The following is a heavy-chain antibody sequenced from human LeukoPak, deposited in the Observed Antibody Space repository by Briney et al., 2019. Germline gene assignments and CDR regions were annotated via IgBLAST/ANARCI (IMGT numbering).Heavy chain of an antibody. V-gene: IGHV1-2*06. J-gene: IGHJ3*02. Sequence: ASVKVSCKASGYTFTGYYMNWVRQAPGQGLEWMGRINPNTGGTNYAQNFQGSVTMTRDTSITTVYMELSRLGSDDTAVYYCARVGDGLNDGFDIWGQGTMVTVSS. D-gene: IGHD5-24*01. CDR1: GYTFTGYY. CDR2: INPNTGGT. CDR3: ARVGDGLNDGFDI.